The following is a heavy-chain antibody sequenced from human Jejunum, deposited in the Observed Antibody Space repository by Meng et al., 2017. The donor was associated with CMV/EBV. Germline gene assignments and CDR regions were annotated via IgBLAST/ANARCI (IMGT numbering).Heavy chain of an antibody. CDR2: INTNTGNS. CDR3: AKTGYSGYDLDY. CDR1: GSILTKHA. D-gene: IGHD5-12*01. J-gene: IGHJ4*02. Sequence: GQVVTSGVGLKDAGASREVSLQGSGSILTKHAMNWVRHAPGHGLEWMGWINTNTGNSNYAQGFTGRFVFSVDTSVSTAYLQINNLRAEDTAVYYCAKTGYSGYDLDYWGQGTLVTVSS. V-gene: IGHV7-4-1*02.